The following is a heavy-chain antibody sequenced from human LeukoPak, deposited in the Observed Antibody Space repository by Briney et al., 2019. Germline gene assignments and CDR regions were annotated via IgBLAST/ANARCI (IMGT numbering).Heavy chain of an antibody. Sequence: PSETLSLTCTVSGGSINSYYWNWIRQPPGKGLEWIGYIYYSGGTNYNPSPKSRVTIAVDTSKNQFSLKLSSVTAADTAVYYCARRAAAVGTYYMDVWGKGTTVTASS. CDR1: GGSINSYY. D-gene: IGHD6-13*01. CDR2: IYYSGGT. J-gene: IGHJ6*03. V-gene: IGHV4-59*01. CDR3: ARRAAAVGTYYMDV.